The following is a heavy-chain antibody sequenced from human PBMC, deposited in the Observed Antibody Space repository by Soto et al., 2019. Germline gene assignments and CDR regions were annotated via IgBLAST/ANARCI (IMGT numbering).Heavy chain of an antibody. CDR3: AREDVVPAATVNFHY. Sequence: SETLSLTCAVYGGSFSGYYWSWIRQPPGKGLEWIGEINHSGSTNYNPSLKSRVTISVDTSKNQFSLKLSSVTAADTAVYYCAREDVVPAATVNFHYWGQGTLVTVSS. CDR1: GGSFSGYY. V-gene: IGHV4-34*01. CDR2: INHSGST. J-gene: IGHJ4*02. D-gene: IGHD2-2*01.